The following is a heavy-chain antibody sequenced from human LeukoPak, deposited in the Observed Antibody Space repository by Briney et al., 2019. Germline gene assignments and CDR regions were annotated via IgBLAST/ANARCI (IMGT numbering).Heavy chain of an antibody. J-gene: IGHJ4*02. CDR2: IYPADSDI. D-gene: IGHD3-22*01. CDR3: ARFEVNHEDSSAYFYFDY. CDR1: GCAFASYW. V-gene: IGHV5-51*01. Sequence: GESLKISCRVFGCAFASYWIGWVRQVPGKGLEWMGIIYPADSDIKYNPSFEGQVTFSADTSINTAYLQWNSLKASDTALYYCARFEVNHEDSSAYFYFDYWGQGTLVTVSS.